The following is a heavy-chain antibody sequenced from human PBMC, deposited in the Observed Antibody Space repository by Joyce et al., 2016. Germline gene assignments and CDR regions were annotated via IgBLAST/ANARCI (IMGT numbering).Heavy chain of an antibody. J-gene: IGHJ3*02. V-gene: IGHV4-34*01. CDR1: GGSFSTYY. D-gene: IGHD1-7*01. CDR2: INHSGST. Sequence: QVQLQQWGAGLLKPSENLYLTCAVYGGSFSTYYWSWIRQPPGKGLEWIGEINHSGSTNYYPSLKSRVSISVDTSKNQFSLKLSSVTAADTAVYYCARSKTGTTEGAFDIWGQGTMVTVS. CDR3: ARSKTGTTEGAFDI.